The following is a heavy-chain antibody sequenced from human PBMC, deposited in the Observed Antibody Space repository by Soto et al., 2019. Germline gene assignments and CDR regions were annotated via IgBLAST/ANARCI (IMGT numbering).Heavy chain of an antibody. CDR2: IYASGST. CDR3: ARGGMVIIPTATAFDY. CDR1: GGSISPYY. V-gene: IGHV4-4*07. Sequence: SETLSLTCSVSGGSISPYYWSWIRQPAGKGLEWIGRIYASGSTNYNPSLKSRATMSVATSKNQFSLKLTSVTAADTATYYCARGGMVIIPTATAFDYWGQGTLVTVSS. D-gene: IGHD1-1*01. J-gene: IGHJ4*02.